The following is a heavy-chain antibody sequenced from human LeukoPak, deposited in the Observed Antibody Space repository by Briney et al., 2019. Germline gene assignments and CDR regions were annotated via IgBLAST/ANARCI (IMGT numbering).Heavy chain of an antibody. J-gene: IGHJ6*03. D-gene: IGHD2-2*01. CDR3: ARDGDIVVVPSYYMDV. V-gene: IGHV3-23*01. Sequence: GGSLRLSCAGSGFAFGTYAMSWVRQAPGMGLEWVSSISADGQVTYYADSVEGRFTVSRDNSKSTLYLQLNSLRAEDTAVYYCARDGDIVVVPSYYMDVWGKGTTVTVSS. CDR1: GFAFGTYA. CDR2: ISADGQVT.